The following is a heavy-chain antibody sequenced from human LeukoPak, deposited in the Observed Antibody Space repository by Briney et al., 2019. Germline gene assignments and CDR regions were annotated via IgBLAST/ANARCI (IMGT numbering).Heavy chain of an antibody. J-gene: IGHJ3*02. CDR1: GYIFSNYG. D-gene: IGHD3-22*01. CDR3: ARDRRYDSSGLDAFDI. Sequence: ASVKVSCKASGYIFSNYGITWVRQAPGHGLEWMGWISGHSGNTNYAQKFQDRATMTRDTSISTAYMELSRLRSDDTAVYYCARDRRYDSSGLDAFDIWGQGTMVTVSS. V-gene: IGHV1-18*01. CDR2: ISGHSGNT.